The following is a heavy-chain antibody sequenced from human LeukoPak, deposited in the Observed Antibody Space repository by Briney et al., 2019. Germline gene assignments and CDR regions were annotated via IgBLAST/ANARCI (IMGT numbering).Heavy chain of an antibody. CDR2: MHYSGDS. Sequence: SQTLSLTCTVSGNSISSFFWSWIRHPPGKGLEWIGSMHYSGDSKYNPSLRSRVSLSIDTSKQQFSLRLSSVTAADTAVYYCARDLELERNRWNYFESWGQGALVTVSS. V-gene: IGHV4-59*01. J-gene: IGHJ4*02. CDR3: ARDLELERNRWNYFES. CDR1: GNSISSFF. D-gene: IGHD1-1*01.